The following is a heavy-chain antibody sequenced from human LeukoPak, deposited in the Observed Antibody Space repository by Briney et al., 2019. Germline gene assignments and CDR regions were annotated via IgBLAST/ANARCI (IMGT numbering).Heavy chain of an antibody. Sequence: ASVKVSCKASGYTFTSYYIHWVRQAPGQGPEWMGIINPSGGSTRYAQKLQGRVTMTRDTSTSTVYMELSSLRSEDTAVYYCARAPTVGYYFDYWGQGTLVTVSS. CDR3: ARAPTVGYYFDY. CDR1: GYTFTSYY. CDR2: INPSGGST. D-gene: IGHD4-23*01. J-gene: IGHJ4*02. V-gene: IGHV1-46*01.